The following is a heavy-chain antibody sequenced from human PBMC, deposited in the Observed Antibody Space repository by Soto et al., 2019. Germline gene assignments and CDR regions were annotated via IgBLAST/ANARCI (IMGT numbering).Heavy chain of an antibody. J-gene: IGHJ4*02. V-gene: IGHV4-34*01. D-gene: IGHD3-10*01. Sequence: QVQLQQWGAGLLKPSETLSLTCAVYGGSFSGYYWSWIRQPPGKGLEWIGEINHSGSTNYNPSLKKRVNISVDTSKNQFSLKLSSVAGADTAVYYCARGPPLLLWFGELSGVDYWGQGTLVTVSS. CDR3: ARGPPLLLWFGELSGVDY. CDR2: INHSGST. CDR1: GGSFSGYY.